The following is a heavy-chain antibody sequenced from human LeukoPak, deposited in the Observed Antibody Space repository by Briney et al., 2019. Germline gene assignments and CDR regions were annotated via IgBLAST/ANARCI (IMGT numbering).Heavy chain of an antibody. D-gene: IGHD3/OR15-3a*01. CDR1: GGSISSSSYY. CDR2: IYFSGST. J-gene: IGHJ3*02. V-gene: IGHV4-39*07. Sequence: SETLSLTCTVSGGSISSSSYYWAWIRQPPGKGLEWIGNIYFSGSTYYNPSLKSRVALSVDTSKNQFSLNLNSVTAADTAVYYCARAWTRGLNTFDIWGQGTMVTVSS. CDR3: ARAWTRGLNTFDI.